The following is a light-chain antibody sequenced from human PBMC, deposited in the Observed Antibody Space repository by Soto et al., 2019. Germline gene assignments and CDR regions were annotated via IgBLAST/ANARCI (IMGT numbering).Light chain of an antibody. Sequence: QSALTQPASVSWSPGQSITISCTGTSSDVGGYNYVSWFQQHPGKDPKVIIYEVTNRPSGVSNRFSGSKSGNTASLTISGLQPEDEADYYCNSYTSKAHYVFGTGTKVTVL. J-gene: IGLJ1*01. CDR3: NSYTSKAHYV. V-gene: IGLV2-14*01. CDR1: SSDVGGYNY. CDR2: EVT.